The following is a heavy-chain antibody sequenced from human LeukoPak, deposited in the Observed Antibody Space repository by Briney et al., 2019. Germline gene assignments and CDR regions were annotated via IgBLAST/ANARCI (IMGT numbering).Heavy chain of an antibody. Sequence: GGSLRLSCAASGFTFSSYDMHWVRQAPGKGPEWVAIIGYDGSNENYADSVKGRFTISRDNSKKTLYLQMNSLRAEDTAVYYCARSRYNLDYWGQGTLVTVSS. D-gene: IGHD5-24*01. J-gene: IGHJ4*02. CDR2: IGYDGSNE. CDR1: GFTFSSYD. V-gene: IGHV3-33*01. CDR3: ARSRYNLDY.